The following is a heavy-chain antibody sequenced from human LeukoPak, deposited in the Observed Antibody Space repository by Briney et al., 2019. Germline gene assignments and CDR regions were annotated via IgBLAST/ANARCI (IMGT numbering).Heavy chain of an antibody. CDR2: IIPILGIA. D-gene: IGHD6-6*01. V-gene: IGHV1-69*04. Sequence: SVKVSCKASGGTFGSYTISWVRQAPGQGLERMGRIIPILGIANYAQKFQGRVTITADKSTSTAYMELSSLRSEDTAVYYCAREVGSSRYFDYWGQGTLVTVSS. CDR1: GGTFGSYT. CDR3: AREVGSSRYFDY. J-gene: IGHJ4*02.